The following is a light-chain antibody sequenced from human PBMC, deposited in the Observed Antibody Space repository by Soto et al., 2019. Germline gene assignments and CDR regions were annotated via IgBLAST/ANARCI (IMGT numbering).Light chain of an antibody. J-gene: IGKJ4*01. CDR2: AAS. V-gene: IGKV1-39*01. Sequence: DIQMTQSPSSLSASVGDRVSITCRASQIISIYLNWYQQKPGKAPKLLIYAASNLQSGVPSRFSGSEFGTDFTLTISSLQPEDFATYYCQQTYSTPLTFGGGTKVDIK. CDR1: QIISIY. CDR3: QQTYSTPLT.